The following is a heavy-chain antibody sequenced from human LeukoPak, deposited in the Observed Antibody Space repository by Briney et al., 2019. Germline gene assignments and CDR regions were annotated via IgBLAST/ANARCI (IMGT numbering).Heavy chain of an antibody. CDR1: GFTFSRHW. V-gene: IGHV3-7*01. CDR2: IRQDGNWR. Sequence: GGSLRLSCAASGFTFSRHWMSWVRQAPGKGLEWVAHIRQDGNWRHHEDSVEGRFTISRDNAKNSLYLQMNSLRVEDTAVYYCARFGDPSTTLDYWGQGIRVTVSS. D-gene: IGHD3-16*01. CDR3: ARFGDPSTTLDY. J-gene: IGHJ4*02.